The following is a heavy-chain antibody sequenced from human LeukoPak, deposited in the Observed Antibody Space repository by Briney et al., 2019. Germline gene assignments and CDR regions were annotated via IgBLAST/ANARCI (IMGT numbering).Heavy chain of an antibody. V-gene: IGHV4-59*01. CDR1: GGSISTYY. CDR3: ARGALKDFPYNWFDP. Sequence: PSETLSLTCTVSGGSISTYYWSWIRQPPGKGLEWIGYIYYSGSTKYNPSLQSRVTISVDTSKNQFSLRLTSVTAANTAVYYCARGALKDFPYNWFDPWGQGTLVTVSS. CDR2: IYYSGST. J-gene: IGHJ5*02.